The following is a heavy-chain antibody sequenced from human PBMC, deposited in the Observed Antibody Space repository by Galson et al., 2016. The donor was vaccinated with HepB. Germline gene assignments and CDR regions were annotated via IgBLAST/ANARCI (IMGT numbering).Heavy chain of an antibody. CDR1: GFTFSDHY. CDR2: SRDNAHSYTT. D-gene: IGHD2/OR15-2a*01. J-gene: IGHJ4*02. V-gene: IGHV3-72*01. CDR3: ARDFYDGSCHYMDY. Sequence: SLRLSCAASGFTFSDHYIDWVRQAPGKGLEWVGRSRDNAHSYTTEYAASVKGRFAISRDESENSLYLQMNSLTTEDTAVYYCARDFYDGSCHYMDYWGRGALVTVSS.